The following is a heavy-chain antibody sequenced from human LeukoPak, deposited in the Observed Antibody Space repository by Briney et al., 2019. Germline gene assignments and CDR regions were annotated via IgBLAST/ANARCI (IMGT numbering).Heavy chain of an antibody. CDR1: GFSLSTSGVG. V-gene: IGHV2-5*02. CDR2: IYWDDGK. D-gene: IGHD2-21*02. J-gene: IGHJ4*02. Sequence: ESGPTLVKPTQTLTLTCTFSGFSLSTSGVGVGWIRQPPGKALEWLALIYWDDGKRYRPSLKSRLTITEDTSKNQVVLTMTNMDPVDTATYYCAHLSFVVATGPPYFDYWGQGTLVTVSS. CDR3: AHLSFVVATGPPYFDY.